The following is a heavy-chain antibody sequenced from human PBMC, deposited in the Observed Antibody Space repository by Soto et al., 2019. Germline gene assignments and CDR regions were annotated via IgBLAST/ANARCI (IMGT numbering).Heavy chain of an antibody. V-gene: IGHV3-30*18. CDR1: GFTFSSYG. D-gene: IGHD3-3*01. CDR3: AKGNTHYDFWRGYLDEAYYYYYMDV. CDR2: ISYDGSNK. J-gene: IGHJ6*03. Sequence: PGGSLRLSCAASGFTFSSYGMHWVRQAPGKGLEWVAVISYDGSNKYYADSVKGRFTISRDNSKNTLYLQMNSLRAEDTAVYYWAKGNTHYDFWRGYLDEAYYYYYMDVWGKGTTVTVSS.